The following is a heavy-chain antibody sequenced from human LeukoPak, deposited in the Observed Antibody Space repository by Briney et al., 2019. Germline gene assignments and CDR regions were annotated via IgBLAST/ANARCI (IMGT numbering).Heavy chain of an antibody. V-gene: IGHV3-30*02. D-gene: IGHD2-8*01. CDR1: AFTFSSYG. CDR3: AKDRCSNGIGCYYYYMEV. J-gene: IGHJ6*03. CDR2: IQYGRTNE. Sequence: GGSLRLSCAAYAFTFSSYGMHWVRQAPGKGLEWVAYIQYGRTNEHYAHSVKGRFRISRDNSNNILYLQMNSLRTEDTAVYYCAKDRCSNGIGCYYYYMEVWGKGTTVTISS.